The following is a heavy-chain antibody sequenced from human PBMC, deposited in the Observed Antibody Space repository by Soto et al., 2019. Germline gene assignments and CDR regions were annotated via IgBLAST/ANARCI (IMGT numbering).Heavy chain of an antibody. D-gene: IGHD6-25*01. CDR3: ARESGGYDSSTRYGLDV. V-gene: IGHV4-31*03. J-gene: IGHJ6*02. CDR1: GGSISSVGHY. CDR2: IYYSGST. Sequence: PSAPLCLPFSVAGGSISSVGHYWPLIRQQPRKGLEWIGYIYYSGSTDYNPSLKSRVTISVDRSKNQFSLNLSSVTAADTAIYYCARESGGYDSSTRYGLDVWGQGNTVTAS.